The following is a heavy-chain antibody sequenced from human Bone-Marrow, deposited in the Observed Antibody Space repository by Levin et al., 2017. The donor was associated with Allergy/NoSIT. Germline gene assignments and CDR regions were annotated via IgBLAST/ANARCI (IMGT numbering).Heavy chain of an antibody. V-gene: IGHV4-59*08. CDR1: GGSISSYY. CDR3: ARRGGYCTNGVCYFYFDY. D-gene: IGHD2-8*01. Sequence: SQTLSLTCTVSGGSISSYYWSWIRQPPGKGLEWIGYIYYSGSTNYNPSLKSRVTISVDTSKNQFSLKLSSVTAADTAVYYCARRGGYCTNGVCYFYFDYWGQGTLVTVSS. CDR2: IYYSGST. J-gene: IGHJ4*02.